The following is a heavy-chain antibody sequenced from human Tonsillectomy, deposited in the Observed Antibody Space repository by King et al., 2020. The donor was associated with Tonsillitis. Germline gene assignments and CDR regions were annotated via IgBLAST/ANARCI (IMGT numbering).Heavy chain of an antibody. CDR3: ARGNTIFGVSDNWFDP. Sequence: QLQESGSGLVKPSQTLSLTCAVSGGSISTGVDSWTWIRQPPGKCLEWIGCFSDSGATYYNPSLQSRATISIDRSQNQFSLKLTSVNAADTAVYYCARGNTIFGVSDNWFDPWGQGTLVTVSS. V-gene: IGHV4-30-2*01. D-gene: IGHD3-3*01. CDR1: GGSISTGVDS. CDR2: FSDSGAT. J-gene: IGHJ5*02.